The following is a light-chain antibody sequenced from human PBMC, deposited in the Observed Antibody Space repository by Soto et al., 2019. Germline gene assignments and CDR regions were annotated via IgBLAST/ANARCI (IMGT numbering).Light chain of an antibody. CDR2: AAS. CDR1: QSVDYY. Sequence: DIQMTQSPSTLSASVGDTVTITCRASQSVDYYLAWYQQKPGKAPKLLIYAASSLQSGVPSRFSGSGSETEYTLTISRLQPDDFATYFCHSRAFGQRTRLEI. J-gene: IGKJ5*01. V-gene: IGKV1-5*01. CDR3: HSRA.